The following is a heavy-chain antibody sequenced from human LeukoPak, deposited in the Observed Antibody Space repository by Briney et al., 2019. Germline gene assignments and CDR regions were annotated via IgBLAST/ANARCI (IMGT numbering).Heavy chain of an antibody. CDR3: ARQSRSLNWFDP. J-gene: IGHJ5*02. Sequence: SETLSLTCTVSGGSISSYYWSWIRQPPGKGLEWIGYICYSGSTSYNPSLKSRVTISVDTSKNQFSLKLSSVTAADTAVYYCARQSRSLNWFDPWGQGTLVTVSS. V-gene: IGHV4-59*08. CDR2: ICYSGST. D-gene: IGHD3-16*01. CDR1: GGSISSYY.